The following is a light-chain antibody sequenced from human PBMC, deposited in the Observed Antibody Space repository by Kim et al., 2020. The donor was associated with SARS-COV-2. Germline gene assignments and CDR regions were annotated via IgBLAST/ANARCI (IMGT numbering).Light chain of an antibody. Sequence: HPTTSSCRSSHSLLHRDGNTYLWWLRQRPGQPPRLLIYKTSYRFSGVSDRISGSGAGTDFTLKINRVEAEDVGIYYCMQAAHYPHSFGQGTKLE. CDR2: KTS. J-gene: IGKJ2*03. V-gene: IGKV2-24*01. CDR3: MQAAHYPHS. CDR1: HSLLHRDGNTY.